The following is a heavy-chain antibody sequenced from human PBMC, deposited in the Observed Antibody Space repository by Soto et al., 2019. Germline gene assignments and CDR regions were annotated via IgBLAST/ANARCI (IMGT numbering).Heavy chain of an antibody. CDR1: GYTFTGYY. CDR2: INPNSGGT. D-gene: IGHD3-9*01. V-gene: IGHV1-2*04. J-gene: IGHJ6*02. Sequence: ASVKVSCKASGYTFTGYYMHWLRQAPGQGLEWMGWINPNSGGTNYAQKFQGWVTMTRDTSISTAYMELSRLRSDDTAVYYCVRGSVRGILTGYNYYYYGMDVWGQGTTVTVSS. CDR3: VRGSVRGILTGYNYYYYGMDV.